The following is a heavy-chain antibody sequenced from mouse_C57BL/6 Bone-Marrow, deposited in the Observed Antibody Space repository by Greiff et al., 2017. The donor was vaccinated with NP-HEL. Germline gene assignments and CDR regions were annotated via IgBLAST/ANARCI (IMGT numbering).Heavy chain of an antibody. D-gene: IGHD1-1*01. CDR3: ARHYSRDY. CDR2: IDPSDSYT. V-gene: IGHV1-69*01. J-gene: IGHJ2*01. Sequence: VQLQQPGAELVMPGASVKLSCKASGYTFTSYWMHWVKQRPGQGLEWIGEIDPSDSYTNYNQKFKGKSTLTVDKSSSTAYMQLSSLTSEDSAVYYCARHYSRDYWGQGTTLTVSS. CDR1: GYTFTSYW.